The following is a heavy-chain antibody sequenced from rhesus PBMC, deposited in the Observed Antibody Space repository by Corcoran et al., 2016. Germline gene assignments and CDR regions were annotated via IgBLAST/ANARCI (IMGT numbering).Heavy chain of an antibody. V-gene: IGHV4-80*01. Sequence: QVQLQESGPGRVKTSTTLSLTCAVSGAPIRSNWWCWIRQPPGQGREWMGELNGNSGRPYYNPSLKSRVTISKDASKIQFSLKLSSVTAADTAVYYCARDYTYYYSGNSLDVWGRGVLVTVSS. CDR3: ARDYTYYYSGNSLDV. CDR2: LNGNSGRP. CDR1: GAPIRSNW. D-gene: IGHD3-16*01. J-gene: IGHJ5-2*02.